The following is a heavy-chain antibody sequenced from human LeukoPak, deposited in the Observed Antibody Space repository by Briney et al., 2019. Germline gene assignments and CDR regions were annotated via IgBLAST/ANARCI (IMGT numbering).Heavy chain of an antibody. J-gene: IGHJ4*02. CDR2: VFYRGNT. Sequence: SETLSLTCTVSGDSISNNYWSWIRQSPGKGLEWIGNVFYRGNTNYNPSLKSRVTISVDTSKNQFSLKLNSVTAADTAVYYCARCVYAGSGYWGQGALVTVSS. CDR1: GDSISNNY. CDR3: ARCVYAGSGY. V-gene: IGHV4-59*01. D-gene: IGHD2-8*01.